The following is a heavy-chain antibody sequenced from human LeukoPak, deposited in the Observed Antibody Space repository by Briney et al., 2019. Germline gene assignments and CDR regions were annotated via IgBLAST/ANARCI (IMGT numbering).Heavy chain of an antibody. J-gene: IGHJ4*02. CDR1: GFTFSDYY. CDR3: ASVVGGGYYEYYFDY. Sequence: PGGSLRLSWAASGFTFSDYYMSLIRQAPGKGLEGVSDISSNSSYTNYADSVKGRFTISRDNANNSLYLQMNSMSAEDTDVSYCASVVGGGYYEYYFDYWGQGTLVTVSS. V-gene: IGHV3-11*03. D-gene: IGHD3-22*01. CDR2: ISSNSSYT.